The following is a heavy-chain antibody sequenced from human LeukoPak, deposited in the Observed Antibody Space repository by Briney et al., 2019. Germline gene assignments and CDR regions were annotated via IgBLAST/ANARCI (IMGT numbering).Heavy chain of an antibody. V-gene: IGHV4-39*02. J-gene: IGHJ5*02. CDR2: IYYSGST. CDR1: GGSISSSSYY. Sequence: ASETLSLTCTVSGGSISSSSYYWGWIRQPPGKGLEWIGSIYYSGSTYYNPSLKSRVTISVDTSKNQFSLKLSSVTAADTAVYYCARDLDSSSSLNWFDPWGQGTLVTVSS. CDR3: ARDLDSSSSLNWFDP. D-gene: IGHD6-13*01.